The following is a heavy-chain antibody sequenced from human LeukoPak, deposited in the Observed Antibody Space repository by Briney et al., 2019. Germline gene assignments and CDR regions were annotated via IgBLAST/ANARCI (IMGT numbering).Heavy chain of an antibody. Sequence: GGSLRLSCAASAFTVSSNYMSWVRQAPGKGLEWVSVIYSGGSTYYADSVKGRFTISRDNSKNTLYLQMNSLRAEDTAVYYCARGSGYGEIDYWGQGTLVTVSS. D-gene: IGHD4-17*01. CDR2: IYSGGST. J-gene: IGHJ4*02. CDR1: AFTVSSNY. CDR3: ARGSGYGEIDY. V-gene: IGHV3-53*01.